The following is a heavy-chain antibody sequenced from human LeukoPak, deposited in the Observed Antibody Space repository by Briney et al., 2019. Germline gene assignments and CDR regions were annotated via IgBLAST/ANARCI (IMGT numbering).Heavy chain of an antibody. CDR3: ANDYYDSGGY. J-gene: IGHJ4*02. V-gene: IGHV3-23*01. Sequence: QPGGSLPLSCAASGFTFSNYALSWVRQATGKGLEWVSVISGSGGSTHYADSVKGRFTITRDNSKNTLYLQMNSLRAEDTAVYYCANDYYDSGGYWGQGTLVTVSS. CDR1: GFTFSNYA. CDR2: ISGSGGST. D-gene: IGHD3-22*01.